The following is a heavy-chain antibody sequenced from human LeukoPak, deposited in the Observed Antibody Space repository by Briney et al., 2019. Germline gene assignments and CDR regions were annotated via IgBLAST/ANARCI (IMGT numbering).Heavy chain of an antibody. CDR3: ARDWELPRYYFDY. D-gene: IGHD1-26*01. CDR2: IYYSGST. V-gene: IGHV4-39*07. CDR1: GGSISSSSYY. J-gene: IGHJ4*02. Sequence: SETLSLTCTVSGGSISSSSYYWGWIRQPPGKGLEWIGSIYYSGSTYYNPSLKSRVTISVDTSKNQFSLKLSSVTAADTAVYYCARDWELPRYYFDYWGQGTLVTVSS.